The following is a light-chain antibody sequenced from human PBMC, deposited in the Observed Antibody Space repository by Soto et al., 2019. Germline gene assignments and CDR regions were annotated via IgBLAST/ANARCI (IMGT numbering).Light chain of an antibody. V-gene: IGKV3-15*01. CDR2: GAS. J-gene: IGKJ2*01. CDR3: QQSYSTPPYT. CDR1: QSVSRN. Sequence: EIVMTQSPATLSVSPGERVTLSCRASQSVSRNLAWYQQIPGQAPRLLIYGASTRATGIPARFSGSGSGTEFTLTISLLQSEDFATYYCQQSYSTPPYTFGQGTKLEIK.